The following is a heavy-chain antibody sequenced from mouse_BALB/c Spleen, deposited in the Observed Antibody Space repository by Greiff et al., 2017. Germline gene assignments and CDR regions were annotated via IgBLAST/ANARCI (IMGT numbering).Heavy chain of an antibody. V-gene: IGHV5-12-2*01. J-gene: IGHJ4*01. CDR2: ISNGGGST. CDR1: GFTFSSYT. Sequence: DVHLVESGGGLVQPGGSLKLSCAASGFTFSSYTMSWVRQTPEKRLEWVAYISNGGGSTYYPDTVKGRFTISRDNAKNTLYLQMSSLKSEDTAMYYCARRAHYYGYVYAMDYWGQGTSVTVSS. D-gene: IGHD1-2*01. CDR3: ARRAHYYGYVYAMDY.